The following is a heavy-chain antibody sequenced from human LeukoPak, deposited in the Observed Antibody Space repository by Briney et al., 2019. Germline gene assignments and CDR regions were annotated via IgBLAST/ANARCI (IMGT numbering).Heavy chain of an antibody. Sequence: GESLKISCKGSEYSFTSYWIGWVRQMPGKGLEWMGIIYPGDSDTRYSPSFQGQVTISADKSISTAYLQWSSLKASDTAMYYCAGLRTGTYDALDFWGQGTMVTVSS. J-gene: IGHJ3*01. CDR2: IYPGDSDT. D-gene: IGHD1-26*01. CDR3: AGLRTGTYDALDF. V-gene: IGHV5-51*03. CDR1: EYSFTSYW.